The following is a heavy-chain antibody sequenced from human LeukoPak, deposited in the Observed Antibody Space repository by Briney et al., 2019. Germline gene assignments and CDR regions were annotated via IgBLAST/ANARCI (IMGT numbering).Heavy chain of an antibody. J-gene: IGHJ4*02. V-gene: IGHV4-34*01. CDR3: ARPREVYGSGSYYNRFSYMDV. CDR1: GGSFSGYY. CDR2: INHSGST. Sequence: SETLSLTCAVYGGSFSGYYWSWIRQPPGKGLEWIGEINHSGSTNYNPSLKSRVTISVDTSKNQFSLKLSSVTAADTAVYYCARPREVYGSGSYYNRFSYMDVWGQGTLVTVSS. D-gene: IGHD3-10*01.